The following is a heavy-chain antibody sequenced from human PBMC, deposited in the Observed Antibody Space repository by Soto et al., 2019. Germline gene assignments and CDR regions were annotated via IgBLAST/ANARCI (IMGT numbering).Heavy chain of an antibody. V-gene: IGHV4-39*01. CDR1: GGSISSSTYY. CDR3: ARGVTNSWYYFDY. CDR2: LYYSGNT. J-gene: IGHJ4*02. Sequence: QLQLQESGPGLVKPLETLSLTRTVSGGSISSSTYYWGWIRQPPGKGLDWIGNLYYSGNTYYAPSLKSRVTISVDSSKNQFSLKLNSVTAADTAVYYCARGVTNSWYYFDYWGQGTLVTVSS. D-gene: IGHD6-13*01.